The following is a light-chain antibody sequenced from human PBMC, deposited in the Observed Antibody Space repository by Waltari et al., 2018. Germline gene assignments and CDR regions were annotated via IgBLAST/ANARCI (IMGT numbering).Light chain of an antibody. CDR3: QQYGSSRWT. J-gene: IGKJ1*01. V-gene: IGKV3-20*01. CDR2: GAS. CDR1: QSVSSSY. Sequence: EIVLTQSPGTLSLSPGDRATLPCRASQSVSSSYLAWYQQKPGQAPRLLIYGASSRATGIPDRFSGSGSGTDFTLTISRLEPEDFAVYYCQQYGSSRWTFGQGTKVEIK.